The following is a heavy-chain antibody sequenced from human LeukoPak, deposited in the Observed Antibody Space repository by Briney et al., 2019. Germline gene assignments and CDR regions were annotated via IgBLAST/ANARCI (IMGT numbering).Heavy chain of an antibody. Sequence: GGSLRLSCAASGFTFSSYAMSWVRQAPGKVLEWVSAISGSGGSTYYADSVKGRFTISRDNSKNTLYLQMNSLRAEDTAVYYCAKSPGWFGNSDLFFDYWGQGTLVTVSS. CDR1: GFTFSSYA. CDR3: AKSPGWFGNSDLFFDY. CDR2: ISGSGGST. V-gene: IGHV3-23*01. D-gene: IGHD4-23*01. J-gene: IGHJ4*02.